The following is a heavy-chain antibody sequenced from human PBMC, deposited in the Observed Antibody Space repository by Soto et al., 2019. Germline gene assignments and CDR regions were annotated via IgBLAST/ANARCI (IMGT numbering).Heavy chain of an antibody. CDR3: VSHLRIPGSRGFDF. Sequence: QMQLQESGPRLVKPSGTLSLSCAVSSGSISSTNWWSWVRQPPGKGLEWIGEISLGGNTNYNPSLKSRVTISVDKSKNQFSLNLNSVTAADTAVYHCVSHLRIPGSRGFDFWGQGTLVTVSS. V-gene: IGHV4-4*02. J-gene: IGHJ4*02. CDR1: SGSISSTNW. D-gene: IGHD2-2*02. CDR2: ISLGGNT.